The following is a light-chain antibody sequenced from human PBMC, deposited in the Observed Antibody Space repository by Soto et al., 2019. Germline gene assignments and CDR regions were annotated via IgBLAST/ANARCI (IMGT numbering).Light chain of an antibody. Sequence: EIVLTQSPGTLSLSPGERATLSCRASQSVSSSYLAWYQQKPGQAPRLLIYGASSRATGIPDRFSGSGSGTDFTLTISRLEPQDFAVNYCQQYGTLGQGTKV. J-gene: IGKJ1*01. CDR3: QQYGT. V-gene: IGKV3-20*01. CDR2: GAS. CDR1: QSVSSSY.